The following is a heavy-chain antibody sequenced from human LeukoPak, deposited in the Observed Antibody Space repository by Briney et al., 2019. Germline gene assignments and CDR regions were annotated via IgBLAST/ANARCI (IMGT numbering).Heavy chain of an antibody. D-gene: IGHD6-13*01. Sequence: SETLSLTCTVSGASISSYYWSWIRQPPGEGLEWIEYIFYRGSTNYNPSLKSRVTISVDTSKNQFSLKLSSVTAADTAVYYCASGPYPAAGTDHQFDYWGQGILVTVFS. CDR2: IFYRGST. CDR1: GASISSYY. J-gene: IGHJ4*02. V-gene: IGHV4-59*01. CDR3: ASGPYPAAGTDHQFDY.